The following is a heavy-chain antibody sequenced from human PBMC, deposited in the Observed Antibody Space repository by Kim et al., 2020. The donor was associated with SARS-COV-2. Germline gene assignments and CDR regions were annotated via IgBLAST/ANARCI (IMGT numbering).Heavy chain of an antibody. CDR1: GGSISSSSYY. V-gene: IGHV4-39*01. CDR3: ARHSADYYGSGAPDY. Sequence: SETLSLTCSVSGGSISSSSYYWGWIRQPPGKGLEWIGTIYYSGSTYYNPALKSRVTISVDTSKNRFSLKLSSVTAADTAVYYCARHSADYYGSGAPDYWGQGTLVSVSS. J-gene: IGHJ4*02. D-gene: IGHD3-10*01. CDR2: IYYSGST.